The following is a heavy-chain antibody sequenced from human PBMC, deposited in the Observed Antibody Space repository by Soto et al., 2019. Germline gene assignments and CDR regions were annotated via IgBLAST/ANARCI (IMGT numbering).Heavy chain of an antibody. D-gene: IGHD3-22*01. CDR2: LYYGRSA. CDR1: GDSISSYY. Sequence: QVQLQESGPGLVKPSETLSLTCAVSGDSISSYYCMWIRQPPGKGLESIGYLYYGRSANYNPSLKSRVTLSVDTSTNQRSLTLRSMTAADTAVYYCALRSMAVVPEYWGQGTLVTVSS. CDR3: ALRSMAVVPEY. J-gene: IGHJ4*02. V-gene: IGHV4-59*01.